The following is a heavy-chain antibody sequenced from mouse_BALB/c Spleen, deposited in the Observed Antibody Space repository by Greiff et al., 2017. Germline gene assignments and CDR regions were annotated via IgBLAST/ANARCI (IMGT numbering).Heavy chain of an antibody. CDR3: AREGYGNSRYFDV. CDR2: ISNLAYSI. D-gene: IGHD2-1*01. Sequence: EVKLMESGGGLVQPGGSRKLSCAASGFTFSDYGMAWVRQAPGKGPEWVAFISNLAYSIYYADTVTGRFTISRENAKNTLYLEMSSLRSEDTAMYYCAREGYGNSRYFDVWGAGTTVTVSS. V-gene: IGHV5-15*02. CDR1: GFTFSDYG. J-gene: IGHJ1*01.